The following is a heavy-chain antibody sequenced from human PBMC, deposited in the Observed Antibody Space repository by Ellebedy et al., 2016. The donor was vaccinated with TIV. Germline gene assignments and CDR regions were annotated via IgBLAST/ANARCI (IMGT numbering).Heavy chain of an antibody. CDR3: ARDKVVAALYYYYYGMDV. J-gene: IGHJ6*02. V-gene: IGHV3-7*03. CDR2: IKQDGSEK. Sequence: GGSLRLXXAASGFTFSSYWMSWVRQAPGKGLEWVANIKQDGSEKYCVDSVKGRFTISRDNAKNSLYLQMNSLRAEDTAVYYCARDKVVAALYYYYYGMDVWGQGTTVTVSS. CDR1: GFTFSSYW. D-gene: IGHD2-15*01.